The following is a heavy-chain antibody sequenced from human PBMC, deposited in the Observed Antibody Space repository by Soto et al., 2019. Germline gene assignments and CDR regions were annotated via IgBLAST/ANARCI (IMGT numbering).Heavy chain of an antibody. D-gene: IGHD6-19*01. Sequence: ASVTVSRTSSGYTFPSYDINWVRQATGQWLEWRGWMNPNSGNTGYAQKFQGRVTMTRNTSISTAYMELSSLRSEDMAVYYCARGGADDGFDAWGQGTMGTVS. CDR1: GYTFPSYD. J-gene: IGHJ3*01. CDR3: ARGGADDGFDA. V-gene: IGHV1-8*01. CDR2: MNPNSGNT.